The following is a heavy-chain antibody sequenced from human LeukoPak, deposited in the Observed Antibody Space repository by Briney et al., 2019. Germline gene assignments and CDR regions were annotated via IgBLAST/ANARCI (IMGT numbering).Heavy chain of an antibody. CDR2: ISRSGVST. J-gene: IGHJ5*02. V-gene: IGHV3-23*01. Sequence: PSETLSLACAVYGGSFSGYYWSWIRQPPGKGLEWVSSISRSGVSTYYADSLKGRFTISRDNSKNTLYLQMNSLRVEDTAVYYCAKPYSSSEDDWFDPWGQGTLVTVSS. CDR3: AKPYSSSEDDWFDP. D-gene: IGHD6-13*01. CDR1: GGSFSGYY.